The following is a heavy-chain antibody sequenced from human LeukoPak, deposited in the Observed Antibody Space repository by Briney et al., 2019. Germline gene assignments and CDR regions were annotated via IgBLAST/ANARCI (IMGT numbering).Heavy chain of an antibody. V-gene: IGHV1-24*01. D-gene: IGHD6-13*01. J-gene: IGHJ5*02. CDR1: GYTLTELS. Sequence: ASVKVSCKVSGYTLTELSMHWVRQAPGKGLDWMGGFDPEDGETIYAQKFQGRVTMTEDTSTDTAYMELSSLRSEDTAVYYCATALTGDSSFDPWGQGTLVTVSS. CDR2: FDPEDGET. CDR3: ATALTGDSSFDP.